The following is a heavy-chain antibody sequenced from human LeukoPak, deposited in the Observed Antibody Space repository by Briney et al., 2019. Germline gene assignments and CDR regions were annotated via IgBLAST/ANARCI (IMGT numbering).Heavy chain of an antibody. CDR2: INSDGSST. CDR3: ARGSGFLEWLSNWFDP. J-gene: IGHJ5*02. D-gene: IGHD3-3*01. CDR1: GFIFSNYW. Sequence: GGSLRLSCAASGFIFSNYWMHWVRQAPGKGLVWVSRINSDGSSTSYADSVKGRFTISRDNAKNTLYLQMNSLRAEDTAVYYCARGSGFLEWLSNWFDPWGQGTLVTVSS. V-gene: IGHV3-74*01.